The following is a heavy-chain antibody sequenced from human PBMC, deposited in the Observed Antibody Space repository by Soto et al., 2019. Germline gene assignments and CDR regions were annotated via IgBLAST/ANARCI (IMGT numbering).Heavy chain of an antibody. CDR3: ARRSRGTMIVVAQAFDI. J-gene: IGHJ3*02. CDR2: IYPGDSDT. D-gene: IGHD3-22*01. CDR1: GYSFTSYW. V-gene: IGHV5-51*01. Sequence: GESLKISCKGSGYSFTSYWIGWVRQMPGKGLEWMGIIYPGDSDTRYSPSFQAQVTISADRSISTAYLQWNSLKASDTAMYYCARRSRGTMIVVAQAFDIWGQGTMVTVSS.